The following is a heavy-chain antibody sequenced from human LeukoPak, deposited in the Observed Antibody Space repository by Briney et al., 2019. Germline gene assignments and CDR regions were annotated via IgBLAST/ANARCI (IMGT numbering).Heavy chain of an antibody. CDR3: AKQGTGATEYYAMDV. J-gene: IGHJ6*02. CDR1: GFTFDDYG. V-gene: IGHV3-20*04. CDR2: INWNGVST. Sequence: TGGSLRLSCAASGFTFDDYGMSWVRQAPGKGLEWVSCINWNGVSTGYADSVKGRFTISRDNAKNSLYLQMNSLRDEDAAVYYCAKQGTGATEYYAMDVWGQGTTVTVSS. D-gene: IGHD1-7*01.